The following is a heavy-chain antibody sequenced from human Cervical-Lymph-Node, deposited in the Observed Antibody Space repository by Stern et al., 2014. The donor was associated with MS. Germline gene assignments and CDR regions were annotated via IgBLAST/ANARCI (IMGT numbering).Heavy chain of an antibody. CDR2: VSYDGTYK. V-gene: IGHV3-30*18. CDR3: AKGTFSGSYFGDS. CDR1: GFTFGSSG. D-gene: IGHD2/OR15-2a*01. J-gene: IGHJ4*02. Sequence: DQLVESGGGVVQPGTSLRLSCVGSGFTFGSSGMHWVRQAPGKGLEWVAAVSYDGTYKHYADSLKGRFTISRDNSKNTLYLRMDSLRVEDTALYYCAKGTFSGSYFGDSWGQGTLVTVSS.